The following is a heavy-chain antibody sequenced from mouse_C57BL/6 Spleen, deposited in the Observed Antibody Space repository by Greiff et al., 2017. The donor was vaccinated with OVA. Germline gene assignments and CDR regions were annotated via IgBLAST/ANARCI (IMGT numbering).Heavy chain of an antibody. CDR3: ARRLRPYAMDY. J-gene: IGHJ4*01. CDR1: GFTFSDYG. Sequence: EVKLVESGGGLVKPGGSLKLSCAASGFTFSDYGMHWVRQAPEKGLEWVAYISSGSSTIYYADTVRGRFTISRDNAKNTLFLQMTSLRSEDTAMYYCARRLRPYAMDYWGQGTSVTVSS. D-gene: IGHD1-2*01. V-gene: IGHV5-17*01. CDR2: ISSGSSTI.